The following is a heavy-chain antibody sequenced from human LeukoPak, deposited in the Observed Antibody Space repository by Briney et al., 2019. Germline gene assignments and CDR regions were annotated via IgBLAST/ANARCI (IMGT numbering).Heavy chain of an antibody. CDR1: GGSISSSSYY. J-gene: IGHJ6*03. CDR2: IYYSGST. Sequence: SETLSLTCTVSGGSISSSSYYWGWIRQPPGRGLEWIGNIYYSGSTYYNPSLKSRVTISVDTSENHFSLKLSSVTAADTAVYYCARDRWLQSEDYYMDVWGKGTTVTISS. CDR3: ARDRWLQSEDYYMDV. D-gene: IGHD5-24*01. V-gene: IGHV4-39*02.